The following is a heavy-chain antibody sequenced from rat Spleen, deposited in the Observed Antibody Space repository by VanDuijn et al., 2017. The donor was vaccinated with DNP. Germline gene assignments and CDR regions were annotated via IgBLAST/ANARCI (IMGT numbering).Heavy chain of an antibody. CDR3: ASHITGPYVLDV. Sequence: QVQLKESGPGLVQPSQTLSLTCTVSGFSLTAYTITWVRQPPGKGLEWIAAISGGETTYYSSALKSRLTISRDTSKSQVFLHMNSLQTEDTAMYFCASHITGPYVLDVWGQGTSVTVSS. J-gene: IGHJ4*01. V-gene: IGHV2-6*01. CDR1: GFSLTAYT. D-gene: IGHD1-12*01. CDR2: ISGGETT.